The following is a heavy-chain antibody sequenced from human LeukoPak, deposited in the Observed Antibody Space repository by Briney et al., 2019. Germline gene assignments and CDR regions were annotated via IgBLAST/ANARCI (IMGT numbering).Heavy chain of an antibody. Sequence: PGGSLRLSCAASGFTLSDYSMNWVRQAPGKGLEWVSSISSSSNYIYYADSVKGRFTISRDNAKNSLHLQMNSLRAEDTAVYYCARDRQQVRYYGMDVWGQGTTVTVSS. V-gene: IGHV3-21*01. D-gene: IGHD6-13*01. CDR2: ISSSSNYI. CDR3: ARDRQQVRYYGMDV. J-gene: IGHJ6*02. CDR1: GFTLSDYS.